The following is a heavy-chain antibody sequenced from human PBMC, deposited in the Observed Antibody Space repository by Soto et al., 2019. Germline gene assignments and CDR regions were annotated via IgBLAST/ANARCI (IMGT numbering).Heavy chain of an antibody. Sequence: SETLSLTCTVSGGSISSYYWSWIRQPPGKGLEWIGYIYYSGSTNYNPSLKSRVTISVDTSKNQFSLKLSSVTAADTAVYYCARTNDGTTWYLDFWAPGTLVTVSS. J-gene: IGHJ4*02. CDR3: ARTNDGTTWYLDF. CDR1: GGSISSYY. D-gene: IGHD3-16*01. V-gene: IGHV4-59*01. CDR2: IYYSGST.